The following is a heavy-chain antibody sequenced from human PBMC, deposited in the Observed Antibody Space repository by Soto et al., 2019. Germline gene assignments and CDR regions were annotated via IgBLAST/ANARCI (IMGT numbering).Heavy chain of an antibody. CDR1: GFTFSSYG. Sequence: GGSLRLSCAASGFTFSSYGMHWVRQAPGKGLEWVAVIWYDGSNKYYADSVKGRFTISRDNSKNTLYLQMNSLRAEDTAVYYCARDLRYSSSGVVYWGQGTLVTVSS. V-gene: IGHV3-33*01. CDR2: IWYDGSNK. J-gene: IGHJ4*02. D-gene: IGHD6-6*01. CDR3: ARDLRYSSSGVVY.